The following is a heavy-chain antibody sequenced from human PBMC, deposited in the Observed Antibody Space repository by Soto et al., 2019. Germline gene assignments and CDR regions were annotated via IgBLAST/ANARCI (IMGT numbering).Heavy chain of an antibody. V-gene: IGHV3-30*18. CDR2: ISYDGSNK. CDR1: GFTFSSYA. Sequence: PGGSLRLSCAASGFTFSSYAMSWVRQAPGKGLEWVAVISYDGSNKYYADSVKGRFTISRDNSKNTLYLLMNSLRAEDTAVYYCAKDLAGTTGPYAYWGQGTLVTVSS. J-gene: IGHJ4*02. D-gene: IGHD1-1*01. CDR3: AKDLAGTTGPYAY.